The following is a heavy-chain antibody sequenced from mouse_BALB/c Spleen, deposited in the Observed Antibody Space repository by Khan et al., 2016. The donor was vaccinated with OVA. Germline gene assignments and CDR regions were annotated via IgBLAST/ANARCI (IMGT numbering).Heavy chain of an antibody. D-gene: IGHD3-1*01. CDR3: AGRGACRGTWDYFDY. CDR2: IFPGGGYT. V-gene: IGHV1-63*02. J-gene: IGHJ3*01. CDR1: GYTFTNYW. Sequence: VQLQESGAELVRPGTSVKMSCKAAGYTFTNYWIGWVKQRPGHGLEWIGDIFPGGGYTNYNEKFKGKATLTADTSSSTAYMQLSSLTSEDSAIYYCAGRGACRGTWDYFDYWGQGTMLTVSA.